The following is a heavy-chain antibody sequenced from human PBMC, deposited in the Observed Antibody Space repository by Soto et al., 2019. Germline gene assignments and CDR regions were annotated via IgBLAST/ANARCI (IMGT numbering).Heavy chain of an antibody. Sequence: DVQLLESGGGLAQRGGTLRLSCAASGFSFSTYGMTWVRQAPGKGLEWVSYGGSGGSTYYADSVKGRFTISRDNSKNKLYLQMNSLRAEDTAVYYCVKFRGRAYHSCYIDVWGNGTTVTVYS. CDR2: GGSGGST. J-gene: IGHJ6*03. CDR3: VKFRGRAYHSCYIDV. V-gene: IGHV3-23*01. D-gene: IGHD3-16*01. CDR1: GFSFSTYG.